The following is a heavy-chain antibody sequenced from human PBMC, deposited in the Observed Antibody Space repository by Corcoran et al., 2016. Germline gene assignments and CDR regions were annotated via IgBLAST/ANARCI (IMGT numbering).Heavy chain of an antibody. D-gene: IGHD3-10*01. CDR2: IYHSGST. J-gene: IGHJ4*02. Sequence: QVQLQESGPGLVKPSETLSLTCTVSGYSISSGYYWGWIRQPPGKGLEWIGSIYHSGSTYYNPSLKSRVTISVDTSKNQFSLSLSSGTAADTAVYYCVGGSGLYYFDYWGQGTLVTVSA. CDR1: GYSISSGYY. CDR3: VGGSGLYYFDY. V-gene: IGHV4-38-2*02.